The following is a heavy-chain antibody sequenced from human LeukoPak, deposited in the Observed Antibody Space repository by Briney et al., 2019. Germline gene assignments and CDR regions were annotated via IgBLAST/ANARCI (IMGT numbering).Heavy chain of an antibody. CDR3: ARGAGAAQDPFDY. Sequence: GASVKVSSKASGYTFTGYYMHWVRQAPGQGLEWMGWINPNSGGTNYAQKFQGRVTMTRDTSISTAYMELGRLRSEDTAVYYCARGAGAAQDPFDYWGQGTLVTVSS. D-gene: IGHD6-19*01. J-gene: IGHJ4*02. V-gene: IGHV1-2*02. CDR2: INPNSGGT. CDR1: GYTFTGYY.